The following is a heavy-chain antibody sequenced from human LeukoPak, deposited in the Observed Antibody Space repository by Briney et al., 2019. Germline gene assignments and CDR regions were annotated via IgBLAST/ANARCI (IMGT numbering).Heavy chain of an antibody. J-gene: IGHJ6*03. CDR3: AKDRGPSIPYYYMDV. V-gene: IGHV3-23*01. CDR2: ISGSGRST. Sequence: PGRSLRLSCVASGFTFSSDAMNWVRQAPGKGLEWVSTISGSGRSTYYADSVKGRFTISRDDSKNTLYLQMSSLRAEDTAVYYCAKDRGPSIPYYYMDVWGKGTTVTVSS. D-gene: IGHD3-10*01. CDR1: GFTFSSDA.